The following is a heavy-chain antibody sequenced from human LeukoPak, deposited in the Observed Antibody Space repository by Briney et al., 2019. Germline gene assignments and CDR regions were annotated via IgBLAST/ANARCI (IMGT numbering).Heavy chain of an antibody. Sequence: SETLSLTCAVSGYSISSGYYWGWIRQPPGKGLEWMGSIYHSGSTYYNPSLKSRVTISVDTSKNQFSLKLSSVTAADTAVYYCAKLRHYYGSGSLNWFDPWGQGTLVTVSS. V-gene: IGHV4-38-2*01. J-gene: IGHJ5*02. D-gene: IGHD3-10*01. CDR3: AKLRHYYGSGSLNWFDP. CDR2: IYHSGST. CDR1: GYSISSGYY.